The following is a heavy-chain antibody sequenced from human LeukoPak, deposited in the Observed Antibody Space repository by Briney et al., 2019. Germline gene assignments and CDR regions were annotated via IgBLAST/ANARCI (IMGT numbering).Heavy chain of an antibody. CDR1: GYTFTGYY. V-gene: IGHV1-2*02. D-gene: IGHD3-16*01. J-gene: IGHJ3*02. CDR3: AREEGGFYAFDI. Sequence: GASVKVSCKASGYTFTGYYVHCVRQSPGQGLEWMGWINPHSGDTSYAQNFQGRVTMTRDTSISTVYMELSRLRSDDTAVYYCAREEGGFYAFDIWGQGTMVTVFS. CDR2: INPHSGDT.